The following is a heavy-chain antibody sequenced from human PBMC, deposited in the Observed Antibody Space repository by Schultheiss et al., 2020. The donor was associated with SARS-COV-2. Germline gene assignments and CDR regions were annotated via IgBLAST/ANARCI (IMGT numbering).Heavy chain of an antibody. V-gene: IGHV4-31*03. CDR2: IYYSGST. CDR1: GGSISSGGYY. J-gene: IGHJ5*02. Sequence: SETLSLTCTVSGGSISSGGYYWSWIRQHPGKGLEWIGYIYYSGSTYYNPSLKSRVTISVDTSKNQFSLKLSSVTAADTAVYYCARVSGLYCSSTSCYRGGGWFDPWGQGTLVTVSS. CDR3: ARVSGLYCSSTSCYRGGGWFDP. D-gene: IGHD2-2*01.